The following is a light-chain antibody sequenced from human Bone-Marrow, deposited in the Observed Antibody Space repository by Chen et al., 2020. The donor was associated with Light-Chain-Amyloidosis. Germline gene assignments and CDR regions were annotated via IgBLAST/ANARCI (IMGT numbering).Light chain of an antibody. CDR3: QVWDRSSDRPV. Sequence: SYVLTQPSSVSVAQGQTATLACGGNNIGSTSVHWYQQPPGQAPLLVVYDDSDRPSGIPERLSGSNSGNTATLTISRVEAGDEADYYCQVWDRSSDRPVFGGGTKLTVL. J-gene: IGLJ3*02. V-gene: IGLV3-21*02. CDR1: NIGSTS. CDR2: DDS.